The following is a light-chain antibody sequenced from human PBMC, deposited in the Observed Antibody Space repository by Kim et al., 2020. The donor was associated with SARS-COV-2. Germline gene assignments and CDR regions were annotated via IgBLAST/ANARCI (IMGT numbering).Light chain of an antibody. Sequence: GQRVTISGSGSRSTIGSNVVNWYQQLPGTAPKLLIYSNDYRPSGVPARFSGSKSGTSASLAISGLQSEDEADYYCVAWDDSLNGSVFGGGTQLTVL. J-gene: IGLJ3*02. CDR2: SND. CDR1: RSTIGSNV. V-gene: IGLV1-44*01. CDR3: VAWDDSLNGSV.